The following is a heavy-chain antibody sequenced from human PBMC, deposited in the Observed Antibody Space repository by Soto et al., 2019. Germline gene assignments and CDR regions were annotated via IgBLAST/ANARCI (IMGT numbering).Heavy chain of an antibody. CDR3: ARLGGYYQAFDQ. Sequence: PSEALSRTFNFSCGSMNTEYWAWCGQRPGMSLEWVGYIYYSGSTTYSPSLKSRVTISVDTSKNQFSLKLDSVTAADTAVYYCARLGGYYQAFDQWGQGSLVTVS. CDR2: IYYSGST. D-gene: IGHD3-22*01. J-gene: IGHJ4*02. CDR1: CGSMNTEY. V-gene: IGHV4-59*08.